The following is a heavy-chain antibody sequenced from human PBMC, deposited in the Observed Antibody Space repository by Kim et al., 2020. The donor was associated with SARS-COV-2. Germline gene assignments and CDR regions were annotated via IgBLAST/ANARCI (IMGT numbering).Heavy chain of an antibody. CDR3: ASLWFGEFRGYGMDV. V-gene: IGHV4-39*01. J-gene: IGHJ6*02. Sequence: SETLSLTCTVSGGSISSSSYYWGWIRQPPGKGLEWIGSIYYSGSTYYNPSLKSRVTISVDTSKNQFSLKLSSVTAADTAVYYCASLWFGEFRGYGMDVWGQGTTVTVSS. CDR1: GGSISSSSYY. CDR2: IYYSGST. D-gene: IGHD3-10*01.